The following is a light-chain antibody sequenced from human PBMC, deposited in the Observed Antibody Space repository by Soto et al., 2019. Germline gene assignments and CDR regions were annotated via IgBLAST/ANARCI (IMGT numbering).Light chain of an antibody. J-gene: IGKJ1*01. CDR3: QQYNNWPQT. CDR1: QSVSRN. Sequence: EIVMTQSPATLSVSPGERSTLSCMAIQSVSRNLAWYQQKPGQAPRLLIYGASTRATGIPARFSGSGSGTEFTLTISSLQSEDFEVYYCQQYNNWPQTFGQGTKVDIK. V-gene: IGKV3-15*01. CDR2: GAS.